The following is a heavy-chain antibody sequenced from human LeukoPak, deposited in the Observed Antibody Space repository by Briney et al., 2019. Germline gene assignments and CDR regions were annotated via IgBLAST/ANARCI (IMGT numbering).Heavy chain of an antibody. J-gene: IGHJ6*03. CDR3: AKGLSSSGYYYYYMDV. CDR2: ISGSGGST. CDR1: GFTFSWYA. Sequence: PGGSLRLSCAASGFTFSWYAMSWVRQAPGKGLEWVSVISGSGGSTYYADSVKGRFTISRDNSQNTLYLQMNSLRVEDTAVYYCAKGLSSSGYYYYYMDVWGKGTTVTVSS. V-gene: IGHV3-23*01. D-gene: IGHD6-6*01.